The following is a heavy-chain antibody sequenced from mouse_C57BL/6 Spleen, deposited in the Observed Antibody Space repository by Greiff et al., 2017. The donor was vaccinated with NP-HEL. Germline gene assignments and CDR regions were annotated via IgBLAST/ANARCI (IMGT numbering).Heavy chain of an antibody. CDR3: ATTVVDPEDY. CDR1: GYTFTSYW. D-gene: IGHD1-1*01. Sequence: VQLQQSGAELVKPGASVKMSCKASGYTFTSYWITWVKQRPGQGLEWIGEIYPGSGSTNYNEKFKSKATLTVDTSSSTAYMQLSSLTSEDSAVYYCATTVVDPEDYWGQGTTLTVSS. V-gene: IGHV1-55*01. CDR2: IYPGSGST. J-gene: IGHJ2*01.